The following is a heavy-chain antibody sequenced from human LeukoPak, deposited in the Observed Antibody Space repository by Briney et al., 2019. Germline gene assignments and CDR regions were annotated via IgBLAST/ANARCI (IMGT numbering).Heavy chain of an antibody. Sequence: GASVKVSCKASGYTFTRYGISWVRQAPGQGLEWMGWISAYNGNTNYAQKLQGRVTMTTDTSTSTAYMELRSLRSDDTAVYYCARTADYGGNSDNLDYWGQGTLVTVSS. V-gene: IGHV1-18*01. D-gene: IGHD4-23*01. CDR3: ARTADYGGNSDNLDY. CDR1: GYTFTRYG. CDR2: ISAYNGNT. J-gene: IGHJ4*02.